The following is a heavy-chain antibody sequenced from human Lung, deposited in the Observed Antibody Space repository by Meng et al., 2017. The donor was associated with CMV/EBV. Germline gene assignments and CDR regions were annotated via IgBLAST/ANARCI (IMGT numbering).Heavy chain of an antibody. CDR1: GAPISSNSR. CDR2: IDDSGSS. Sequence: QGQGQVAGPGRVKPSGAWSRSRGVAGAPISSNSRGTWVRQPPGKELEWCGEIDDSGSSNYNPSLNSRIRISLDKSKNHFSLKVNSVSAADKAMYYCASGKQGAWELLAYWGQGALVTVSS. CDR3: ASGKQGAWELLAY. J-gene: IGHJ4*02. D-gene: IGHD1-26*01. V-gene: IGHV4-4*02.